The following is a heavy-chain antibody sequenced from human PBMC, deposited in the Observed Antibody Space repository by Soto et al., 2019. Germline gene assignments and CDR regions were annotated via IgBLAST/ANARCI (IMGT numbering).Heavy chain of an antibody. Sequence: AETLSLTCAVSGASMNTYYWSWIRQPPGKGLEWIGYFYYSGLTNYNPSLKSRVTISLDTSKNQFSLKLSSVTAADTAVYFCARGNTHGYYYMDVWGRGTTVTVSS. CDR1: GASMNTYY. CDR3: ARGNTHGYYYMDV. CDR2: FYYSGLT. D-gene: IGHD3-22*01. V-gene: IGHV4-59*08. J-gene: IGHJ6*03.